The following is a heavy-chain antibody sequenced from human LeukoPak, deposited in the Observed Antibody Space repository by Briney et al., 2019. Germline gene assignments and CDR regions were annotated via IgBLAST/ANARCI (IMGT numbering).Heavy chain of an antibody. J-gene: IGHJ4*02. CDR3: ARDRCSGGSCYFDY. D-gene: IGHD2-15*01. V-gene: IGHV1-69*01. CDR2: IIPIFGTA. CDR1: GGTFSSYA. Sequence: SVKVSCKASGGTFSSYAISWVRQAPGQGLEWMGGIIPIFGTANYAQKFQGRVTITADESTSTAYMELSSLRSEGTAVYYCARDRCSGGSCYFDYWGQGTLVTVSS.